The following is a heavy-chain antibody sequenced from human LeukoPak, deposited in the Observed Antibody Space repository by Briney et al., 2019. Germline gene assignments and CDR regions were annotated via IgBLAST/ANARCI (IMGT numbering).Heavy chain of an antibody. CDR1: GFTFSSYA. J-gene: IGHJ4*02. CDR3: AKDRTLGYCSGGSCYPRGDYGVIY. CDR2: IRGSGGST. Sequence: GGSLRLSCAASGFTFSSYAMSWVRQAPGKGLEWVSAIRGSGGSTYYADSVKGRFTISRDDSKNPLYLQMNSLRAEDTAVYYCAKDRTLGYCSGGSCYPRGDYGVIYWGQGTLVTVSS. V-gene: IGHV3-23*01. D-gene: IGHD2-15*01.